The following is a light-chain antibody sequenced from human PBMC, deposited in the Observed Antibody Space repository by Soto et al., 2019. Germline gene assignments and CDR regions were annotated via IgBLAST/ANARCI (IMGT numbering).Light chain of an antibody. J-gene: IGKJ1*01. CDR2: GTS. CDR3: QRFGTSPPWT. V-gene: IGKV3-20*01. CDR1: QSLSSSY. Sequence: EVELTQSPGTLSLSPGERATLSCRASQSLSSSYLAWYQQKPGQAPRLLIYGTSIRATGIPDRFSGSGSGTDFTLTITRLEPEDFAVYYCQRFGTSPPWTFGQGTKVDIK.